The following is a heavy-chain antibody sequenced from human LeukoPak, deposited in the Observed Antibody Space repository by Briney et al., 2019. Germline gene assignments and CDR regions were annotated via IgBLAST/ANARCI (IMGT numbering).Heavy chain of an antibody. J-gene: IGHJ4*02. CDR2: IHPNSGVT. V-gene: IGHV1-2*02. Sequence: APVKVSCKASGYTFTDYYLHWVRLAPGQGPEWMAWIHPNSGVTKYAQKFQGRVTVTRDTSISTLYMELTRLTSDDTAVYYCARHHCGGGGSCYPIDYWGQGTLVTVSS. CDR1: GYTFTDYY. D-gene: IGHD2-15*01. CDR3: ARHHCGGGGSCYPIDY.